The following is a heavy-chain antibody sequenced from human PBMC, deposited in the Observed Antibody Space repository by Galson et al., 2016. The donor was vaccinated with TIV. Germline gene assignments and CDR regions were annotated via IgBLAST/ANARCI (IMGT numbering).Heavy chain of an antibody. Sequence: SLRLSCAASGFTFTTHAMNWVRQAPGKGLEWVSSISLTGGSTYYEASAKGRFPVSRDNAKNPVYLQMNRLRTDDTATYFCAKDRVKTIFGAGSFGFWGQGTRLTVSS. CDR2: ISLTGGST. V-gene: IGHV3-23*01. D-gene: IGHD3-3*01. J-gene: IGHJ4*02. CDR1: GFTFTTHA. CDR3: AKDRVKTIFGAGSFGF.